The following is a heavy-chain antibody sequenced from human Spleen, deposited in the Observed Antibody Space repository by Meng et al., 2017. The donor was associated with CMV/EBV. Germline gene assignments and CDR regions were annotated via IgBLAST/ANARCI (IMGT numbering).Heavy chain of an antibody. D-gene: IGHD2-15*01. J-gene: IGHJ4*02. CDR1: FTFSSYV. CDR3: ARGELFCSGGSCYQHMDY. CDR2: ISYDGFSI. Sequence: FTFSSYVMQWVRRAPGKGLEWVAVISYDGFSIYHTDSVKGRFSISRDNSKNTLFLQMDSLRPEDTAVYYCARGELFCSGGSCYQHMDYWGQGTLVTVSS. V-gene: IGHV3-30-3*01.